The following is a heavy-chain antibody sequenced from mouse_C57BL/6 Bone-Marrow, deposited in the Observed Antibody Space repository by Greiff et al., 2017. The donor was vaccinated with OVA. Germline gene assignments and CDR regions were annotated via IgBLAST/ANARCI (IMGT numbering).Heavy chain of an antibody. CDR3: ARWGYYGSSPYWYFDV. Sequence: QVQLQQPGAELVRPGSSVKLSCKASGYTFTSYWMHWVKQRPIQGLEWIGNIDPSDSETHYTQKFKDKATLTVDKSSSTAYMQLSSLTSEDSAVYYCARWGYYGSSPYWYFDVWGTGTTVTVSS. V-gene: IGHV1-52*01. CDR2: IDPSDSET. CDR1: GYTFTSYW. D-gene: IGHD1-1*01. J-gene: IGHJ1*03.